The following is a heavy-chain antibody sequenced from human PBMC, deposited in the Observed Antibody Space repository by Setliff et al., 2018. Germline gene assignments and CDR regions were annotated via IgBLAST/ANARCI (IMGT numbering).Heavy chain of an antibody. D-gene: IGHD6-6*01. Sequence: LSLTCTVSGGSISSSSYYWGWVRQPPGKGLEWIGSIYYSGSTYYNPSLKSRVTISVDTSKNQFSLKLSSVTAADTAVYYCARVAQYSSSSFYYYYGMDVWGQGTTVTVSS. V-gene: IGHV4-39*07. CDR2: IYYSGST. J-gene: IGHJ6*02. CDR1: GGSISSSSYY. CDR3: ARVAQYSSSSFYYYYGMDV.